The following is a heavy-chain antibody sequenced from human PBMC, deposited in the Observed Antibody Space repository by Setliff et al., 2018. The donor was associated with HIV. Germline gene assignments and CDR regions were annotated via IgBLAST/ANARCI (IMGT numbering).Heavy chain of an antibody. Sequence: SVKVSCKASGGTFTSSAISWVRQARGQGLEWMGAIIPHFDAPQYAQKFQGRVTITADHSTSTAYMELSGLTSEDTAVYYCASPRLDWSFSHFDYWGQGTPVTVS. CDR2: IIPHFDAP. CDR1: GGTFTSSA. CDR3: ASPRLDWSFSHFDY. V-gene: IGHV1-69*13. D-gene: IGHD3-9*01. J-gene: IGHJ4*02.